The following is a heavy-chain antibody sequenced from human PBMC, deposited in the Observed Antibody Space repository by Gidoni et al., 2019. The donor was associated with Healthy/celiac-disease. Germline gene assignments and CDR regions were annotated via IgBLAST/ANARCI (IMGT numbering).Heavy chain of an antibody. J-gene: IGHJ4*02. V-gene: IGHV3-23*01. CDR2: ISGSGGST. CDR3: AKDTIRGQGLEWLSLIFDY. CDR1: AFTFSSYA. Sequence: EVQLLESGGGLVQPGGSLRPSCAAPAFTFSSYALSWVRQAPGKGLEWVSAISGSGGSTYYADSVKGRFTISRDNSKNTLYLQMNSLRAEDTAVYYCAKDTIRGQGLEWLSLIFDYWGQGTLVTVSS. D-gene: IGHD3-3*01.